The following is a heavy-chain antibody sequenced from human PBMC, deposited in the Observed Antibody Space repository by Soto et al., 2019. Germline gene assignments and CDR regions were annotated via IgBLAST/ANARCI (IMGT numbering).Heavy chain of an antibody. CDR1: GALFSSYP. CDR3: ARGGSGYTWFNEF. CDR2: IIPVFQTA. J-gene: IGHJ4*02. D-gene: IGHD3-22*01. Sequence: QEQLVQSGAEVKKPGSSVKVSCKAAGALFSSYPISWVRQVPGQGLEWMGGIIPVFQTAYYTQRLQGRVTITADESTNTAYMELSSLRSEDTAIYYCARGGSGYTWFNEFWGQGTLVTVSS. V-gene: IGHV1-69*01.